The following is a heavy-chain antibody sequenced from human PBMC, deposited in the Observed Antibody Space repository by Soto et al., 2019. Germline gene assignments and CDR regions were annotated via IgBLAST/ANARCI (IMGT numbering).Heavy chain of an antibody. J-gene: IGHJ6*02. CDR2: IYHSGST. CDR1: WVPLSSRNL. V-gene: IGHV4-4*02. D-gene: IGHD3-10*01. CDR3: ARCYGSGSSYYYYYGMDV. Sequence: SETLSLTCSVSWVPLSSRNLWSCARQPRGKGLEWIGEIYHSGSTNYNPSLKSRVTISVDKSKNQFSLKLSSVTAADTAVYYCARCYGSGSSYYYYYGMDVWGQGTTVTVSS.